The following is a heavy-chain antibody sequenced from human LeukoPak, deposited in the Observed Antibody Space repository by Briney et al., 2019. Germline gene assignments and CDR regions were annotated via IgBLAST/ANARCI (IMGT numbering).Heavy chain of an antibody. V-gene: IGHV1-8*02. CDR1: GGTFSSYA. CDR3: ARGPIAAAGLMGYYMDV. CDR2: MNPNSGNT. D-gene: IGHD6-13*01. Sequence: ASVKVSCKASGGTFSSYAISWVRQAPGQGLEWMGWMNPNSGNTGYAQKFQGRVTMTRNTSISTAYMELSSLRSEDTAVYYCARGPIAAAGLMGYYMDVWGKGTTVTISS. J-gene: IGHJ6*03.